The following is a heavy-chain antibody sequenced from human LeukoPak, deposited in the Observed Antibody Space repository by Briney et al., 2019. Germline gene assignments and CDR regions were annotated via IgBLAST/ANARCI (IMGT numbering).Heavy chain of an antibody. J-gene: IGHJ4*02. Sequence: PGGSLRLSCAASGFTFSSYGMHWVRQAPGKGLEWVAFIRYDGSNKYYADSVKGRFTISRDNSKNTLYLQMNSLRAEDTAVYYCARLGFGEPIGDYWGQGTLVTVSS. CDR2: IRYDGSNK. CDR1: GFTFSSYG. V-gene: IGHV3-30*02. CDR3: ARLGFGEPIGDY. D-gene: IGHD3-10*01.